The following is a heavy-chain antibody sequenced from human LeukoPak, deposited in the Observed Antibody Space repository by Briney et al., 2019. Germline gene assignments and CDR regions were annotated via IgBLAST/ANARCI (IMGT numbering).Heavy chain of an antibody. J-gene: IGHJ4*02. CDR2: IKSKTDGGTT. D-gene: IGHD2-21*02. V-gene: IGHV3-15*01. CDR3: TTGDIVVVTAAFDY. CDR1: GFTFSNAW. Sequence: PGGSLRLSCAASGFTFSNAWMSWVRQAPGKGLEWVGRIKSKTDGGTTDYAAPVKGRFTISRDDSKNTLYLQMNSLTTEDTAVYYCTTGDIVVVTAAFDYWGQGTLVTVSS.